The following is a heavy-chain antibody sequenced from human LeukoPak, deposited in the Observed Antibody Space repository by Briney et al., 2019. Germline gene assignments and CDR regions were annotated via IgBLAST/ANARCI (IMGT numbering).Heavy chain of an antibody. D-gene: IGHD6-13*01. CDR3: AREPGIAAENAFDI. V-gene: IGHV7-4-1*02. Sequence: ASVKVSCKASGYTFTSYAMNWVRRAPGQGLEWMGWINTNTGNPTYAQGFTGRFVFSLDTSVSTAYLQISSLKAEDTAVYYCAREPGIAAENAFDIWGQGTMVTVSS. J-gene: IGHJ3*02. CDR1: GYTFTSYA. CDR2: INTNTGNP.